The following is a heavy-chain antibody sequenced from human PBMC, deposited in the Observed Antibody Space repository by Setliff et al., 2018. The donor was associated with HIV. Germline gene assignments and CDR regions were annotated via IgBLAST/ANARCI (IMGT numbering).Heavy chain of an antibody. CDR1: GGSISSGSYF. Sequence: LSLTCTVSGGSISSGSYFWNWIRQPAGKGLEWIGRIYSSGITNYNPSLTSRLTISLDTSKNQFSLQVTSVTAADTAVYYCARPGRASYYYYMDVWGKGTTVTVSS. CDR2: IYSSGIT. J-gene: IGHJ6*03. V-gene: IGHV4-61*02. CDR3: ARPGRASYYYYMDV. D-gene: IGHD3-10*01.